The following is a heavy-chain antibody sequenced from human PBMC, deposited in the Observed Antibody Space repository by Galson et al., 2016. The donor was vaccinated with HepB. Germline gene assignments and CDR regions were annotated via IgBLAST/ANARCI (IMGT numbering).Heavy chain of an antibody. J-gene: IGHJ4*02. V-gene: IGHV2-5*02. CDR1: GFSLTTSGVG. D-gene: IGHD3-22*01. CDR3: AHRSGGLYYYDGIGYPYYFDY. CDR2: IYGDDDK. Sequence: PALVKPTQTLTVTCSFSGFSLTTSGVGVGWVRQPPGKALEWLAVIYGDDDKRYSPFLKTRLTITKDASRNHVVLTMTNMDPLDTATYYCAHRSGGLYYYDGIGYPYYFDYWGQGTLVTVSS.